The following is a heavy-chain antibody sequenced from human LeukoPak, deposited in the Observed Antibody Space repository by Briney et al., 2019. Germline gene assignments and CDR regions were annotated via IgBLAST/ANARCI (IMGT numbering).Heavy chain of an antibody. V-gene: IGHV3-48*04. CDR1: GFAFSSYA. CDR3: ARARGIAAAGGSLHY. Sequence: PGGSLRLSCAASGFAFSSYAMIWIRQAPGKGLEWVSYISSSGSTIYYADSVKGRFTISRDNAKNSLYLQMNSLRAEDTAVYYCARARGIAAAGGSLHYWGQGTLVTVSS. D-gene: IGHD6-13*01. CDR2: ISSSGSTI. J-gene: IGHJ4*02.